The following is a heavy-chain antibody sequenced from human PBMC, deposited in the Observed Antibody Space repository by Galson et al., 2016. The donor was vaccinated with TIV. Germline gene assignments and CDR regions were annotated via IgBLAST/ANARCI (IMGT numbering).Heavy chain of an antibody. CDR3: AKRRVLTPKYQYNYGMDV. CDR1: GFTLRNYV. J-gene: IGHJ6*02. CDR2: VSGSGDST. Sequence: SLRLSCAASGFTLRNYVMSWVRRAPGKGLEWVSVVSGSGDSTYYADSVRGRFIISRDNSKNTLYLQMNSLRLEDTAVYYCAKRRVLTPKYQYNYGMDVWGQGTTVTVSS. D-gene: IGHD4-23*01. V-gene: IGHV3-23*01.